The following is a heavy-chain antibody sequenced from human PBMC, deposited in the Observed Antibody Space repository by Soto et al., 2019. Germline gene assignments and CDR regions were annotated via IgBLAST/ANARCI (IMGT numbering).Heavy chain of an antibody. V-gene: IGHV3-21*01. J-gene: IGHJ6*02. CDR2: ISSSSSYI. CDR1: GFTFSSYS. CDR3: ARGSGKEYYYYGMHV. D-gene: IGHD3-10*01. Sequence: GGSLRLSCAASGFTFSSYSMNWVRQAPGKGLEWVSSISSSSSYIYYADSVKGRFTISRDNAQNSLYLQMNSLRAEDTAVYYCARGSGKEYYYYGMHVWGQGTTVTVSS.